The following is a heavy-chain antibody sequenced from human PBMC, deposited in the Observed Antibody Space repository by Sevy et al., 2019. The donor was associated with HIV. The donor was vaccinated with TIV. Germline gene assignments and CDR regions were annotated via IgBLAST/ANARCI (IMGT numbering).Heavy chain of an antibody. CDR2: ISGSGAST. D-gene: IGHD3-22*01. V-gene: IGHV3-23*01. J-gene: IGHJ4*02. CDR1: GFTFRTYA. Sequence: GGSLRLSCAASGFTFRTYAMTWVRQAPGKGLDWVSAISGSGASTYYADSVKGRFTISRDNSKNTLYLQMNSLRAEDTAVYYCAKEGGGYNYDSSGLLDKWGQGTLVTVSS. CDR3: AKEGGGYNYDSSGLLDK.